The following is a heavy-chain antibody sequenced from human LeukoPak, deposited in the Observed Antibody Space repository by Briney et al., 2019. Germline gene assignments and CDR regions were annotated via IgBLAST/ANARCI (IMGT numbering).Heavy chain of an antibody. D-gene: IGHD1-26*01. J-gene: IGHJ4*02. CDR3: AREIPSGSYAPDY. CDR2: INSGGRAI. Sequence: GGSLRLSCAASGFTFNTYSMNWVRQAPGKGLEWVSYINSGGRAILYADSVKGRFTVSRDNAKNSIYLQMSNLRAEDTAVYYCAREIPSGSYAPDYWGQGTLVTVSS. V-gene: IGHV3-48*04. CDR1: GFTFNTYS.